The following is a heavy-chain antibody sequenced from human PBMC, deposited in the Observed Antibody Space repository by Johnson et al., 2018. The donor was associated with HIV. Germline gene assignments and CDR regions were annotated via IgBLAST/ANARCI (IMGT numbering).Heavy chain of an antibody. CDR1: GFTFDDYA. CDR3: TKGKIGGVSDSAPDAFDM. V-gene: IGHV3-9*01. D-gene: IGHD2-8*02. Sequence: VQLVESGGGLVQPGRSLRLSCEASGFTFDDYAMHWVRQAPGKGLEWVSGISWNSGSIGYADSVKGRFTIYRDNAKNSLYPQMNSLRAEDTAVYYCTKGKIGGVSDSAPDAFDMWGQGTMVTVAS. CDR2: ISWNSGSI. J-gene: IGHJ3*02.